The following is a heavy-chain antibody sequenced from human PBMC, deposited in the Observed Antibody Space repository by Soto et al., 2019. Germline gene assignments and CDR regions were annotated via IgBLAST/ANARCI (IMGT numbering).Heavy chain of an antibody. CDR1: GFTFSSYG. Sequence: QVQLVESGGGVVQPGRSLRLSCAASGFTFSSYGMHWVRQAPGKGLEWVAVISYDGSNKYYADSVKGRFTISRDNSKNTLYLQMNSLRAEDTDVYYCAKSTVTDAFGIWGQGTMVTVSS. CDR3: AKSTVTDAFGI. CDR2: ISYDGSNK. D-gene: IGHD4-17*01. V-gene: IGHV3-30*18. J-gene: IGHJ3*02.